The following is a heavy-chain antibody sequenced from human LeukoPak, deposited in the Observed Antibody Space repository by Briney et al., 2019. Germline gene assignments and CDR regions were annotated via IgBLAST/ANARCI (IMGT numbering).Heavy chain of an antibody. CDR2: INHSGST. V-gene: IGHV4-34*01. D-gene: IGHD3-10*01. CDR3: ARDQTYGSGSGIGY. CDR1: GVSFSGYY. Sequence: ASETLSLTCAVYGVSFSGYYWSWIRQPPGKGLEWIGEINHSGSTNYNPSLKSRVTISVDTSKNQFSLKLSSVTAADTAVYYCARDQTYGSGSGIGYWGQGTLVTVSS. J-gene: IGHJ4*02.